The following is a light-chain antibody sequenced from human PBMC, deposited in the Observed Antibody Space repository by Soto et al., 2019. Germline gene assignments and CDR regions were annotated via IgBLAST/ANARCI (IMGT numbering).Light chain of an antibody. J-gene: IGLJ2*01. CDR1: RSNIGAGYD. Sequence: QSVLTQPPSVSGAPGQRVTISCTGSRSNIGAGYDVHWYQQLPGTAPKLLIFGNSNRPSGVPDRFSGSKSGTSASLAITGLEAEDEADYYGQSYDSSQAVFGGGTKLTVL. V-gene: IGLV1-40*01. CDR2: GNS. CDR3: QSYDSSQAV.